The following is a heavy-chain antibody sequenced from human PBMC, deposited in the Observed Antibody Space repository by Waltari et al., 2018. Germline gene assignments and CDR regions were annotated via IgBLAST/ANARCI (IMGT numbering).Heavy chain of an antibody. D-gene: IGHD3-3*01. CDR2: IYYSGST. J-gene: IGHJ4*02. CDR1: GGSISSSSYY. Sequence: QLQLQESGPGLVKPSETLSLTCPVSGGSISSSSYYWGWIRTPPGKGLEWIGSIYYSGSTYYNPSLKSRVTISVDTSKNQFSLKLSSVTAADTAVYYCARLYDFWSGYSDLSYFDYWGQGTLVTVSS. CDR3: ARLYDFWSGYSDLSYFDY. V-gene: IGHV4-39*07.